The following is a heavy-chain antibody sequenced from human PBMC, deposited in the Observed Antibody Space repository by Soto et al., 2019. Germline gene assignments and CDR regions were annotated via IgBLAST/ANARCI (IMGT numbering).Heavy chain of an antibody. V-gene: IGHV2-5*02. J-gene: IGHJ4*02. D-gene: IGHD5-12*01. CDR1: GFSLSTVGVA. Sequence: QITLKESGPTLVKPTQTLTLTCNFSGFSLSTVGVAVGWIRQPPGKAPEWLAVIYWDDDTRYSPSLNNRLTIPKDTSKNQVLLRMTNMDPVDTATYYCAHRHPGVDHYYDYWGQGTLVTVSS. CDR2: IYWDDDT. CDR3: AHRHPGVDHYYDY.